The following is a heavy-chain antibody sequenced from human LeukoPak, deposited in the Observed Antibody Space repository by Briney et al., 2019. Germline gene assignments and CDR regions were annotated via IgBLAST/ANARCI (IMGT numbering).Heavy chain of an antibody. J-gene: IGHJ4*02. CDR2: INSESKII. V-gene: IGHV3-48*04. CDR1: GFTFSTCN. Sequence: GGSLRLSCAASGFTFSTCNMNWVRQAPGKRLEWVSYINSESKIICYADSVKGRFTISRDNAKNSLFLQMNSLRAEDTGVYYCTWSGEADWGQGTLVTVSS. D-gene: IGHD3-3*01. CDR3: TWSGEAD.